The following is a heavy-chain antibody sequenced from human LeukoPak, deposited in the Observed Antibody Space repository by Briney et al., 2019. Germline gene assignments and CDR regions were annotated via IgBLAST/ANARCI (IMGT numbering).Heavy chain of an antibody. Sequence: SETLSLTCTVSSGSISDYYWSWIRQPAGKGLEWIGRIYYSGSTNYNPSLKSRVTMSVDTSKNQFSPKLTSVTAADTAVYYCAKQDWSSTSSYYSYYYMDVWGKGTTVTVSS. J-gene: IGHJ6*03. CDR2: IYYSGST. CDR1: SGSISDYY. D-gene: IGHD2-2*01. V-gene: IGHV4-4*07. CDR3: AKQDWSSTSSYYSYYYMDV.